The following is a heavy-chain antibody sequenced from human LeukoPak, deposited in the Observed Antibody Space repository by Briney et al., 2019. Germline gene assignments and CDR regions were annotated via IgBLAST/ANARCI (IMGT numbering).Heavy chain of an antibody. CDR3: AGYCSSTSCLDY. V-gene: IGHV3-21*04. J-gene: IGHJ4*02. Sequence: PGGSLRLSCAASGFMFNGYSMTWVRQAPGKGLEWVSYISGGSDYIYYTDSVKGRFTISRDNAKKSLYLQLNSLRSEDTAVYYCAGYCSSTSCLDYWGQGTLVTVSS. CDR1: GFMFNGYS. D-gene: IGHD2-2*01. CDR2: ISGGSDYI.